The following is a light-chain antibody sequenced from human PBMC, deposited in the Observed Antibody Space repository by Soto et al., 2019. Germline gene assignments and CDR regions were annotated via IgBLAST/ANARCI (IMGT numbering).Light chain of an antibody. CDR3: QQYHRTPRT. V-gene: IGKV4-1*01. CDR1: QSVLYSSNSKNY. Sequence: DIVMTQSPDSLAVSLGERATINCKSTQSVLYSSNSKNYLAWYQQKPVQPPKLLISCAATREFGVPDRFSGSGSGTDFTLTISSLQAEDVAVYYWQQYHRTPRTFGGGTKVGIK. J-gene: IGKJ4*01. CDR2: CAA.